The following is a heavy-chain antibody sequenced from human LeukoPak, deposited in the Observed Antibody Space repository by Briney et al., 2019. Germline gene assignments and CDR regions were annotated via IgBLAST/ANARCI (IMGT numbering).Heavy chain of an antibody. CDR3: AKRFVVVPAAKAAPFDY. CDR2: ISGSGGST. D-gene: IGHD2-2*01. V-gene: IGHV3-23*01. CDR1: GFTFSSYA. J-gene: IGHJ4*02. Sequence: GGSLRLSCAAPGFTFSSYAMSWVRQAPGKGLEWVSAISGSGGSTYYADSVKGRFTTSGDNSKNTLYLQMNSLRAEDTAVYYCAKRFVVVPAAKAAPFDYWGQGTLVTVSS.